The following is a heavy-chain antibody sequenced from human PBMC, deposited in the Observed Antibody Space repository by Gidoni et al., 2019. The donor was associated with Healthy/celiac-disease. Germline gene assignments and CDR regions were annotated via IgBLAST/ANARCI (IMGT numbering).Heavy chain of an antibody. Sequence: QVQLQQWGAGLFKPSETLSLTCAVYGGSFSGYYWSWIRQPPGKGLEWIGEINLSGSTNYNPSLKSRVTISVDTSKNQFSLKLSSVTAADTAVYYCARGMGRSMIVVVTPFDYWGQGTLVTVSS. CDR2: INLSGST. CDR3: ARGMGRSMIVVVTPFDY. V-gene: IGHV4-34*01. D-gene: IGHD3-22*01. J-gene: IGHJ4*02. CDR1: GGSFSGYY.